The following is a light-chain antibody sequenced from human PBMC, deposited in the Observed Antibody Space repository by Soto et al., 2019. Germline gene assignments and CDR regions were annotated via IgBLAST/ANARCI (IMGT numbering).Light chain of an antibody. CDR2: DVS. J-gene: IGLJ2*01. Sequence: SALTQPASVSGSPGQSITLSCTGTSSDAGGSNYVSWDQQHPGKAPKLMIYDVSNRPSGVSNRFSGSKSGNTASLTISGLQAEDEADYYCSSYTSSSTLVVFGGGTKLTVL. CDR3: SSYTSSSTLVV. V-gene: IGLV2-14*01. CDR1: SSDAGGSNY.